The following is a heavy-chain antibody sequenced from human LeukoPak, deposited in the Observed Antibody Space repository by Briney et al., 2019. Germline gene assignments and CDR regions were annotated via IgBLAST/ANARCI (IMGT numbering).Heavy chain of an antibody. CDR2: ISYDGSNK. V-gene: IGHV3-30*18. CDR1: GFTFSSYG. J-gene: IGHJ4*02. D-gene: IGHD6-6*01. Sequence: GGSLRLSCAASGFTFSSYGMHWVRQAPGKGLEWVAVISYDGSNKYYADSVKGRFTISRDNSKNTLYLQMNSLRAEDTAVYYCAKDSSRSMDYWGQGTLVSVSS. CDR3: AKDSSRSMDY.